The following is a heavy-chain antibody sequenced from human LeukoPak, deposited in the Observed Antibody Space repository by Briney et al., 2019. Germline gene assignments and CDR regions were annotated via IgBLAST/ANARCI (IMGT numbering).Heavy chain of an antibody. Sequence: PSETLSLTCTVSGGSISSYYWSWIRQPPGKGLEWIGYIYYSGSTNYNPSLKSRVTISVDTSKNQFSLKLSSVTAADTAVYYCGRGYSGSYFDPWGQGTLVTVSS. CDR2: IYYSGST. D-gene: IGHD1-26*01. CDR1: GGSISSYY. J-gene: IGHJ5*02. V-gene: IGHV4-59*01. CDR3: GRGYSGSYFDP.